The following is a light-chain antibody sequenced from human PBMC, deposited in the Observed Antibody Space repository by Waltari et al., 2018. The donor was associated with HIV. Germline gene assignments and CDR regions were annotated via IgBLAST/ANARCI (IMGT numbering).Light chain of an antibody. CDR3: CSYPGSYPVV. Sequence: QSALTQPRSVSGSHGQSVTISCNGTSSDVGGSKYVSWYQQHPGKAPKLMIYDVTKRPSGVPDRFSGSKSDNTASLTISGLQAEDEAEYYCCSYPGSYPVVFGGGTKLTVL. CDR2: DVT. V-gene: IGLV2-11*01. J-gene: IGLJ2*01. CDR1: SSDVGGSKY.